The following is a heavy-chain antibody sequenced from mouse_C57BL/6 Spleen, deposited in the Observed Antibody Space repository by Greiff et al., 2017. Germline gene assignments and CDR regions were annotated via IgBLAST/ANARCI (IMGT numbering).Heavy chain of an antibody. CDR3: ARRGSPGYFGD. Sequence: QVQLQQPGAELVMPGASVKLSCKASGYTFTSYWMHWVKQRPGQGLEWIGEIDPSDSYTNYNEKFKGKSTVNGDKSSSTACMQLSSLASEDCAVYCCARRGSPGYFGDWGQGTTLTVSA. V-gene: IGHV1-69*01. D-gene: IGHD1-1*02. CDR1: GYTFTSYW. CDR2: IDPSDSYT. J-gene: IGHJ2*01.